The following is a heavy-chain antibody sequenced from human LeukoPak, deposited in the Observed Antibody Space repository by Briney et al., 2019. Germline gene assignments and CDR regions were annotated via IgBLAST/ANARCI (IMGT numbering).Heavy chain of an antibody. CDR3: AKMGGQWLVKYYFDY. CDR2: IGRGVGST. V-gene: IGHV3-23*01. Sequence: SGGSLRLSCAASGFTFSRYDLSWVRQAPGKGLECVSTIGRGVGSTYYADSVKGRFTISRDNSKNTLYLQMNSLRAEDTAVYYCAKMGGQWLVKYYFDYWGQGTLVTVSS. J-gene: IGHJ4*02. CDR1: GFTFSRYD. D-gene: IGHD6-19*01.